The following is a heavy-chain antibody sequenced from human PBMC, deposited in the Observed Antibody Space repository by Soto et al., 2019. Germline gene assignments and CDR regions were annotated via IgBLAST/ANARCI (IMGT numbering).Heavy chain of an antibody. Sequence: EVQLLESGGGLIQPGGSMRLSCAASKFTFTTSAMSWVRQAPGMGLEWVSAISSSGATTYYADSVKGRFTISRDNSKNTLDLQMNSLRAEDTAVYYCAKGPTIFGVVIAFEYYYGMDVWGQGTTVTVSS. CDR2: ISSSGATT. CDR1: KFTFTTSA. V-gene: IGHV3-23*01. CDR3: AKGPTIFGVVIAFEYYYGMDV. D-gene: IGHD3-3*01. J-gene: IGHJ6*02.